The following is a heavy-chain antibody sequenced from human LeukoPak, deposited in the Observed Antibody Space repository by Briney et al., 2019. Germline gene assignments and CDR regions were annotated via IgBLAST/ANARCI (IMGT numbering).Heavy chain of an antibody. CDR2: ISGYNGNT. J-gene: IGHJ4*02. V-gene: IGHV1-18*01. Sequence: ASVKVSCKASGYTFTSYGISWVRQAPGQGLEWMGWISGYNGNTNYAQKLQGRVTMTTDISTITAYMELTNLRSDDTAVYYCARVLCSGGDCYSLFDYWGQGTLVTASS. D-gene: IGHD2-15*01. CDR3: ARVLCSGGDCYSLFDY. CDR1: GYTFTSYG.